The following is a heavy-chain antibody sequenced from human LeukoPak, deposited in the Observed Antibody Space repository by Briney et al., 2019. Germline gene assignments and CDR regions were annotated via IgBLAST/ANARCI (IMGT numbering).Heavy chain of an antibody. CDR2: IGPTGSDR. Sequence: KTGGSLRLSCTASGLTFSTSGFNWVRQAPGKGLEWAASIGPTGSDRYHADSIKGRFTISRDNANNFLYLQMNSLRAEDTAVYYCATETNGRHYDYWGQGTLLTVSP. V-gene: IGHV3-21*06. J-gene: IGHJ4*02. CDR1: GLTFSTSG. CDR3: ATETNGRHYDY. D-gene: IGHD1-14*01.